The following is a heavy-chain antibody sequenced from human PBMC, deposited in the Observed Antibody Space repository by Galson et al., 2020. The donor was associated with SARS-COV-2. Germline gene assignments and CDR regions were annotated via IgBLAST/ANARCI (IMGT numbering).Heavy chain of an antibody. CDR3: TSPEDYGGNWDFDH. CDR1: GFTFSPYT. Sequence: PGGSLRLSCAASGFTFSPYTMSWVRQAPGKGLEWVSSISPMSKDIYYADSVKGRFTISRDNAKKSLYLQMNSLSAEDTAVYYCTSPEDYGGNWDFDHWGQGVLVTVSS. D-gene: IGHD4-17*01. V-gene: IGHV3-21*01. CDR2: ISPMSKDI. J-gene: IGHJ4*02.